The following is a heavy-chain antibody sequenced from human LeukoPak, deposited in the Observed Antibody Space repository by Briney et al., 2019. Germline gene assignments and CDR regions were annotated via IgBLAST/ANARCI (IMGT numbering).Heavy chain of an antibody. CDR3: AIPQILPDDIYNF. CDR1: GFTFSSYW. CDR2: IKQDGSEK. D-gene: IGHD5-24*01. Sequence: GGSLRLSCAASGFTFSSYWMTWVRQAPGKGLEWVANIKQDGSEKYYVDSVKGRFTISRDNAKNSLYLQMNSLRVEDTAVYYCAIPQILPDDIYNFWGQGTMVTVS. J-gene: IGHJ3*01. V-gene: IGHV3-7*01.